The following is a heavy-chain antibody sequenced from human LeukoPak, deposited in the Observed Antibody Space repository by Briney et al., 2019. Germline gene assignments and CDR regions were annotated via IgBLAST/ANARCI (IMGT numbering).Heavy chain of an antibody. CDR3: ARDPSMYYYGSGAQDY. D-gene: IGHD3-10*01. J-gene: IGHJ4*02. CDR2: ISWNSGSI. Sequence: AGGSLRLSCAASGFTFDDYAMHWVRQAPGKGLEWVSGISWNSGSIGYADSVKGRFTISRDNAKNSLYLQMNSLRAEDTALYYCARDPSMYYYGSGAQDYWGQGTLVTVSS. V-gene: IGHV3-9*01. CDR1: GFTFDDYA.